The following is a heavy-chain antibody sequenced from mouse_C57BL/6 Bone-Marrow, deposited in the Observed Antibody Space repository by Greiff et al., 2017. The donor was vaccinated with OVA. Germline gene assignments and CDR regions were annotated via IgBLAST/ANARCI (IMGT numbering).Heavy chain of an antibody. J-gene: IGHJ1*03. CDR2: IYPRSGNT. CDR3: ARFDGSSFWYFDV. D-gene: IGHD1-1*01. CDR1: GYTFTSYG. Sequence: QVHVKQSGAELARPGASVKLSCKASGYTFTSYGISWVKQRTGQGLEWIGEIYPRSGNTYYNEKFKGKATLTADKSSSTAYMELRSLTSEDSAVYFCARFDGSSFWYFDVWGTGTTVTVSS. V-gene: IGHV1-81*01.